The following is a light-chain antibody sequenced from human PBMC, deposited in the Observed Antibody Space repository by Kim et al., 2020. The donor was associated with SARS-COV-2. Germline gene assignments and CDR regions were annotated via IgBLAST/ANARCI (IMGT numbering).Light chain of an antibody. CDR1: NCNSRAGYN. V-gene: IGLV1-40*01. CDR3: QSHDSSVSGWV. J-gene: IGLJ3*02. CDR2: GNS. Sequence: RVTISGHRSNCNSRAGYNVRWEQHIPRTAPKPRLHGNSNRPSGVPDRISGSKSGTAASLAITGLQAEDEADYYCQSHDSSVSGWVFGGGTQLTVL.